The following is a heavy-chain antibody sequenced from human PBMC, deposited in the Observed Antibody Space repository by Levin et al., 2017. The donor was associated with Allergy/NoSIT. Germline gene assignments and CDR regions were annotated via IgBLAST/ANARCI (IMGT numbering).Heavy chain of an antibody. D-gene: IGHD3/OR15-3a*01. CDR1: GGSITNYY. CDR2: IYYSGST. Sequence: SETLSLTCTVSGGSITNYYWSWIRQPPGKGLEWIGYIYYSGSTNYNPSLQSRLTISVDASKNQFSLKLTSVTAADSAMYYCARDWTTAAPGGGQYYYGMDGWGQGTTVTVSS. CDR3: ARDWTTAAPGGGQYYYGMDG. J-gene: IGHJ6*02. V-gene: IGHV4-59*01.